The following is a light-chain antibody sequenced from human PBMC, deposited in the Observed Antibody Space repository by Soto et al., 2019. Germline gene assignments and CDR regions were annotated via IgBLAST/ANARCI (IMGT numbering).Light chain of an antibody. CDR3: QQYNNWAPLS. Sequence: EIVMTQSASALSVSPGERATLSCRASQSVSSNLAWYQQKPGQAPRLLIYGASTRATGIPARFSGSGSGTEFTLTISSLQSEDFAVYYCQQYNNWAPLSSAQGTRLEIK. CDR1: QSVSSN. CDR2: GAS. J-gene: IGKJ5*01. V-gene: IGKV3-15*01.